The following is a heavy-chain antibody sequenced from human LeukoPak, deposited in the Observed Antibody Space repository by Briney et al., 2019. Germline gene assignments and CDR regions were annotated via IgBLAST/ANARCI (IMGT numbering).Heavy chain of an antibody. J-gene: IGHJ4*02. Sequence: PGGSLRLSCAASGFTFSSYSMNWVRQAPGKGLEGVSPISSSSRYIYYADSVKGRFTISRDNAKKSLYLQMNSLRAEDTAVYYCARDVFIVATITSSGDWGQGTLVTVSS. V-gene: IGHV3-21*01. CDR3: ARDVFIVATITSSGD. CDR1: GFTFSSYS. D-gene: IGHD5-12*01. CDR2: ISSSSRYI.